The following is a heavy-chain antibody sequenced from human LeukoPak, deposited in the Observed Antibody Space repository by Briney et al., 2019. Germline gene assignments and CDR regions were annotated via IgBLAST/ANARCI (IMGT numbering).Heavy chain of an antibody. CDR3: ARYVYGVVTSSDY. D-gene: IGHD3-3*01. V-gene: IGHV3-21*01. CDR1: QFTFSDYT. Sequence: GGSLRLSCAASQFTFSDYTRNWVRRAPGKGLEWVSSISTRSDYIYYAESVKGRFTISRDNAKNSLYLQMNSLRAEDTAVYYCARYVYGVVTSSDYWGQGTLVTVSS. CDR2: ISTRSDYI. J-gene: IGHJ4*02.